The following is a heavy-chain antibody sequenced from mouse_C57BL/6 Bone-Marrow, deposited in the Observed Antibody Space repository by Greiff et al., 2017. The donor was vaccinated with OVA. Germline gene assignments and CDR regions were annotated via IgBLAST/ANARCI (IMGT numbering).Heavy chain of an antibody. J-gene: IGHJ3*01. CDR1: GFTFSDYY. CDR2: ISNGGGST. V-gene: IGHV5-12*01. D-gene: IGHD2-1*01. CDR3: ARPSPYGNSFAY. Sequence: EVKLVESGGGLVQPGGSLKLSCAASGFTFSDYYMYWVRQTPEKRLEWVAYISNGGGSTYYPDTVKGRFTISRDNAKNTLYLQMSRLKSEDTAMYYCARPSPYGNSFAYWGQGTLVTVSA.